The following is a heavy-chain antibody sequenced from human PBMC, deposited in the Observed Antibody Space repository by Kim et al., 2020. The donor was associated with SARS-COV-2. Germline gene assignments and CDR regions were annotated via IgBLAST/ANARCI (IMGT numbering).Heavy chain of an antibody. V-gene: IGHV1-3*01. Sequence: ASVKVSCKASGYTFTSYAMHWVRQAPGQRLEWMGWINAGNGNTKYSQKFQGRVTITRDTSASTAYMELSSLRSEDTAVYYCARARGPTVGNNWFDPWGQGTLVTVSS. CDR3: ARARGPTVGNNWFDP. D-gene: IGHD4-17*01. CDR2: INAGNGNT. CDR1: GYTFTSYA. J-gene: IGHJ5*02.